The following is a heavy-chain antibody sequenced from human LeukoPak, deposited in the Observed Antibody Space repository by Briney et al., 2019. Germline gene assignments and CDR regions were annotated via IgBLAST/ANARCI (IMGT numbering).Heavy chain of an antibody. Sequence: GGSLRLSCAASGFTFSSYAMSWARPATEKGLEWVSAISGSGGSTYYADSVKGRFTISRDNSKNTLYLQMNCLRAEDTAVYYCATRRGLGWGQGTLVTVSS. CDR1: GFTFSSYA. CDR2: ISGSGGST. CDR3: ATRRGLG. V-gene: IGHV3-23*01. J-gene: IGHJ4*02. D-gene: IGHD3/OR15-3a*01.